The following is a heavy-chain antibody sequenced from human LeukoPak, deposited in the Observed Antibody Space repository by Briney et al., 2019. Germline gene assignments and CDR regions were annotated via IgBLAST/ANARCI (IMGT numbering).Heavy chain of an antibody. J-gene: IGHJ4*02. V-gene: IGHV3-23*01. CDR1: GFIFSSYA. Sequence: GGSLRLSCAASGFIFSSYAMSWVRQVPGRGLEWVSAITGSGTTTYYADSVKGRFTISRDNSKNTLYLQMNSLRAEDTALYYCATSATWFGESYYFDYWGQGNQVTGSS. CDR3: ATSATWFGESYYFDY. D-gene: IGHD3-10*01. CDR2: ITGSGTTT.